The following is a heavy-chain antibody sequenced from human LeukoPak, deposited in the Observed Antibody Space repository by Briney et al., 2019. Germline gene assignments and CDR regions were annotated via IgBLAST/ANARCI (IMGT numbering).Heavy chain of an antibody. Sequence: GGSLRLSCAASGFTFSSYWMHWVRQAPGKGLEWVSYISSSSSTIYYADSVKGRFTISRDNAKNSLYLQMNSLRAEDTAVYYCARDEGAQNFWGQGTLVTVSS. CDR1: GFTFSSYW. CDR3: ARDEGAQNF. CDR2: ISSSSSTI. D-gene: IGHD2/OR15-2a*01. J-gene: IGHJ4*02. V-gene: IGHV3-48*01.